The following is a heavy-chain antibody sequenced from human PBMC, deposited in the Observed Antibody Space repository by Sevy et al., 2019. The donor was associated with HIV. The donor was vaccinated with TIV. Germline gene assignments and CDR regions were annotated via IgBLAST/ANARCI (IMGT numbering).Heavy chain of an antibody. CDR3: ARHGMSATADY. J-gene: IGHJ4*02. Sequence: SETLSLTCTVSGGSMINYHWSWIRQPPGKGLEWIGFIYDSMTSKYNSSFMSRVSISGDPSKNQFSRRLNSVTAADTAVYYCARHGMSATADYWGQGILVTVSS. D-gene: IGHD6-13*01. V-gene: IGHV4-59*08. CDR1: GGSMINYH. CDR2: IYDSMTS.